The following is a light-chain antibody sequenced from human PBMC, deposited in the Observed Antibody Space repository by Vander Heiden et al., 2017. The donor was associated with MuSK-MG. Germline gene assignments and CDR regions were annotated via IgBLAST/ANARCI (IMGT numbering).Light chain of an antibody. Sequence: DIQMTQSPSSLSASVGDRVTITCRASQSISLYLNWYQQKPGKAPQLLIYVTSSLQSGVPSRFSGSGSGTDFTLTISSLQPEDFATYYCQQSFSTPHTFGQGTRLDIK. V-gene: IGKV1-39*01. CDR3: QQSFSTPHT. J-gene: IGKJ5*01. CDR2: VTS. CDR1: QSISLY.